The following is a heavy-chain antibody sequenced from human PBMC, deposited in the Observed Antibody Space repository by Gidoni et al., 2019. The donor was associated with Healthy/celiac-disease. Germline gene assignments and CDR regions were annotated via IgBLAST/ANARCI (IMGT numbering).Heavy chain of an antibody. CDR2: IYTSGST. Sequence: QVQLQESGPGLVKPSQTLSLTCTVSGGSISSGSYYWSWIRQPAGKGLEWIGRIYTSGSTNYNPSLKSRVTISVDTSKNQFSLKLSSVTAADTAVYYCARDTGFGDYDSSGYYLMTRTYFDYWGQGTLVTVSS. CDR3: ARDTGFGDYDSSGYYLMTRTYFDY. J-gene: IGHJ4*02. D-gene: IGHD3-22*01. V-gene: IGHV4-61*02. CDR1: GGSISSGSYY.